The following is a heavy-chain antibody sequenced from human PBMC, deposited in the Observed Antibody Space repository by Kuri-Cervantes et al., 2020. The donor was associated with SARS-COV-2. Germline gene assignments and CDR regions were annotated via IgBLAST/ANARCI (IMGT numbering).Heavy chain of an antibody. CDR2: ISYDGSNK. D-gene: IGHD3-3*01. V-gene: IGHV3-30*03. CDR1: GFTFSSYG. Sequence: LSLTCAASGFTFSSYGMHWVRQAPGKGLEWVAVISYDGSNKYYADSVKGRFTISRDNPKNTLYLQMNSLRAEDTAVYYCASRFWSGYYQPYYYYGMDVWGQGTTVTVSS. J-gene: IGHJ6*02. CDR3: ASRFWSGYYQPYYYYGMDV.